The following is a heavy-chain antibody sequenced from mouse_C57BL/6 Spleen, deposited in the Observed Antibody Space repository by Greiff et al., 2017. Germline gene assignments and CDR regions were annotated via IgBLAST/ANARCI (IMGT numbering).Heavy chain of an antibody. CDR3: ARSLYYYGSSYDYYAMDY. D-gene: IGHD1-1*01. CDR1: GYAFSSSW. CDR2: IYPGDGDT. J-gene: IGHJ4*01. V-gene: IGHV1-82*01. Sequence: VQRVESGPELVKPGASVKISCKASGYAFSSSWMNWVKQRPGKGLEWIGRIYPGDGDTNYNGKFKGKATLTADKSSSTAYMQLSSLTSEDSAVYFCARSLYYYGSSYDYYAMDYWGQGTSVTVSS.